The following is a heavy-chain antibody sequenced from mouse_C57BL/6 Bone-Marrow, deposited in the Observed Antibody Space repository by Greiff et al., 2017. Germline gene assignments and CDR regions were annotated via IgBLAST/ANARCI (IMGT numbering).Heavy chain of an antibody. Sequence: QVQLQQPGAELVKPGASVKMSCKASGYTFTSYWITWVKQRPGQGLEWIGDIYPGSGSTNYNEKFKSKATLTVDKSSSTAYMQLSSLTSEDSAVYYDERAASLYSGSSYIDYWGQGTTLTVSS. CDR2: IYPGSGST. CDR1: GYTFTSYW. CDR3: ERAASLYSGSSYIDY. V-gene: IGHV1-55*01. J-gene: IGHJ2*01. D-gene: IGHD1-1*01.